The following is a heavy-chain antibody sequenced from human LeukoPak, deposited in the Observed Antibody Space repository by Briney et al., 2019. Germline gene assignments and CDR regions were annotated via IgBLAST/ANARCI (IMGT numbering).Heavy chain of an antibody. Sequence: GGSLRLSCAASGFTFSSYEMNWVRQAPGKGLEWASYISSSGSTIYYADSVKGRFTISRDNAKNSLYLQMNSLRAEDTAVYYCARDRGERSRLWTFDPWGQGTLVTVSS. CDR2: ISSSGSTI. J-gene: IGHJ5*02. V-gene: IGHV3-48*03. CDR3: ARDRGERSRLWTFDP. D-gene: IGHD4/OR15-4a*01. CDR1: GFTFSSYE.